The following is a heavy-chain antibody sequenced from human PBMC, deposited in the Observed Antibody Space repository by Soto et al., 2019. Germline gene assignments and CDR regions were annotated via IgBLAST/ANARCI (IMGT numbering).Heavy chain of an antibody. V-gene: IGHV3-30*18. CDR1: GFTFSSYG. CDR2: ISYDGSNK. D-gene: IGHD6-6*01. Sequence: AGGSLRLSCAASGFTFSSYGMHGVRQAPGKRLEWVAVISYDGSNKYYADSVKGRFTISRDNSKNTLYLQMNSLRAEDTAVYYCAKLKYKAAPDFDYWGQGTLVTVSS. CDR3: AKLKYKAAPDFDY. J-gene: IGHJ4*02.